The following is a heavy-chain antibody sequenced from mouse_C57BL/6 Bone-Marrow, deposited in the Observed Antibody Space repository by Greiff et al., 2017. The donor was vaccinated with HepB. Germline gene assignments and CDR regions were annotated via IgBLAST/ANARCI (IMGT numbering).Heavy chain of an antibody. V-gene: IGHV1-82*01. J-gene: IGHJ2*01. CDR1: GYAFSSSW. D-gene: IGHD1-1*01. CDR3: ARGELLRFFDY. Sequence: QVQLKESGPELVKPGASVKISCKASGYAFSSSWMNWVKQRPGKGLEWIGRIYPGDGDTNYNGKFKGKATLTADKSSSTAYMQLSSLTSEDSAVYFCARGELLRFFDYWGQGTTLTVSS. CDR2: IYPGDGDT.